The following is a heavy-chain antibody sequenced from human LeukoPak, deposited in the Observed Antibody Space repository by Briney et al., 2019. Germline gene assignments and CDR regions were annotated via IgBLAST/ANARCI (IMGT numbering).Heavy chain of an antibody. CDR2: VSRRSDTT. CDR3: AKTDSGYVKGYYSFYYMDV. Sequence: GGSLRLSCAASGFDFFRYAMSWVRQASGKGLEWVSSVSRRSDTTYYADSLKGRVTISRDNSKNTLYLQINSLRGEDTAVYYCAKTDSGYVKGYYSFYYMDVWGKGTTVTVSS. J-gene: IGHJ6*03. CDR1: GFDFFRYA. V-gene: IGHV3-23*01. D-gene: IGHD5-12*01.